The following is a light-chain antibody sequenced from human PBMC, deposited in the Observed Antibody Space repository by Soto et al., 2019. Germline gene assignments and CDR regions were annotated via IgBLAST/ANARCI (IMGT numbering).Light chain of an antibody. V-gene: IGKV3-20*01. CDR2: GAS. Sequence: EIVLTQSPGPLSLSPVERATLSCRASQSVSRNYLAWYQHKPGQAPTLLIYGASRRTPGIPDRFSGRGSGTDFTLTISGLEPEDFAVYYCQQYGDSPRTFGQGTKVDIK. CDR1: QSVSRNY. CDR3: QQYGDSPRT. J-gene: IGKJ1*01.